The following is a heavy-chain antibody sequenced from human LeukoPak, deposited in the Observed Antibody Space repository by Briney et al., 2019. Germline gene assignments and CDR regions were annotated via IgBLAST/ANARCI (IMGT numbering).Heavy chain of an antibody. CDR2: ISSGSATI. V-gene: IGHV3-48*01. J-gene: IGHJ4*02. CDR1: GVTFSSYS. Sequence: PGGSLRLSCSPSGVTFSSYSMNWVRQAPGKGLEWVSYISSGSATIYYADSVKGRFTISRDNAKESLYLQMSRLRDLGHCVYFCARDLQVTTLPRGYFDYWGQGALVTVSS. D-gene: IGHD3-3*01. CDR3: ARDLQVTTLPRGYFDY.